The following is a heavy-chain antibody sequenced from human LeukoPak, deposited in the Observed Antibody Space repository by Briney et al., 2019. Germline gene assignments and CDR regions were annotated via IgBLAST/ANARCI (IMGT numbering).Heavy chain of an antibody. CDR1: GYTFPSYF. Sequence: GASVKVSCKASGYTFPSYFMHWVRQAPGQGLEWMGIINPTGGSTTYAQKFQGRVTMTRDTSTSTAYMELRSLRSDDTAVYYCARDLGSSGGSSSGYWGQGTLVTVSS. CDR3: ARDLGSSGGSSSGY. D-gene: IGHD6-13*01. J-gene: IGHJ4*02. CDR2: INPTGGST. V-gene: IGHV1-46*01.